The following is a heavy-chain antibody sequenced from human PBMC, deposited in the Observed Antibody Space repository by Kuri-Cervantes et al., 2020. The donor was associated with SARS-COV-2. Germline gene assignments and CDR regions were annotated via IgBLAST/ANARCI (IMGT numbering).Heavy chain of an antibody. CDR1: GGTFSSYA. D-gene: IGHD5-12*01. CDR2: INPNSGGT. V-gene: IGHV1-2*02. CDR3: ARDPGSGYDYGFDY. Sequence: ASVKVSCKASGGTFSSYAISWVRQAPGQGLEWMGWINPNSGGTNYAQKFQGRVTMTRDTSISTAYMELSRLRSDDTAVYYCARDPGSGYDYGFDYWGQGTLVTVSS. J-gene: IGHJ4*02.